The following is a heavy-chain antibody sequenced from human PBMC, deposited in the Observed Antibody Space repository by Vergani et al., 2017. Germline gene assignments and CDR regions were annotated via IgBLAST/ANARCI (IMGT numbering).Heavy chain of an antibody. CDR2: ISSGDET. D-gene: IGHD3-10*01. J-gene: IGHJ5*02. Sequence: ELQLVASGGGLVQRGGSLRLSCAASGSTASGTYMTWVRQAPGKGLEWVSYISSGDETFYADSVKSRVTISRDTSKNTLHLQIINLRVEDTALYCCARGNYYESGAYFDPWGQGTLVTVSS. V-gene: IGHV3-66*02. CDR3: ARGNYYESGAYFDP. CDR1: GSTASGTY.